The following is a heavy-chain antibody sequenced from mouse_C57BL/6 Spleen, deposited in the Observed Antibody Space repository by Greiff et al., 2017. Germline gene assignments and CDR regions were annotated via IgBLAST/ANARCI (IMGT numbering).Heavy chain of an antibody. D-gene: IGHD1-1*01. CDR2: INPSSGYT. Sequence: AQLQQSGAELARPGASVKMSCKASGYTFTSYTMHWVKQRPGQGLEWIGYINPSSGYTKYNQKFKDKATLTADKSSSTAYMQLSSLTSEDSAVYYCARDDYGTPFDYWGQGTTLTVSS. V-gene: IGHV1-4*01. CDR3: ARDDYGTPFDY. CDR1: GYTFTSYT. J-gene: IGHJ2*01.